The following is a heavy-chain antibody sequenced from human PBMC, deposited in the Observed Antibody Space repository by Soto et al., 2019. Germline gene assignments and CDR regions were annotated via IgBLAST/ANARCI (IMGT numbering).Heavy chain of an antibody. Sequence: GASVKVSCKASGYSFTIYGITWVRQAPGQGLEWMGWISTYDGNTNYAQNFQGRVSMARDTSTSTAYMELRSLRSDDTAVYYCARDRGRSCIGGICPSDYWGQGTLVTVSS. V-gene: IGHV1-18*01. D-gene: IGHD2-15*01. J-gene: IGHJ4*02. CDR3: ARDRGRSCIGGICPSDY. CDR1: GYSFTIYG. CDR2: ISTYDGNT.